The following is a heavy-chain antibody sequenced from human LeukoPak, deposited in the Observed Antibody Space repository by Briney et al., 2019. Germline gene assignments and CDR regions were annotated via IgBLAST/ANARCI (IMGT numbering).Heavy chain of an antibody. CDR2: IYSGGST. CDR3: ASQYSSSWYGAFDI. D-gene: IGHD6-13*01. V-gene: IGHV3-66*04. CDR1: GFTFSSYA. Sequence: GGSLRLSCAASGFTFSSYAMSWVRQAPGKGLEWVSVIYSGGSTYYADSVKGRFTISRDNSKNTLYLQMNSLRAEDTAVYYCASQYSSSWYGAFDIWGQGTMVTVSS. J-gene: IGHJ3*02.